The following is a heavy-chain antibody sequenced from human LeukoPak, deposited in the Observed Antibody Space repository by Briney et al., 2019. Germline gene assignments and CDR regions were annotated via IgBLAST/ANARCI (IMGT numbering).Heavy chain of an antibody. D-gene: IGHD6-13*01. Sequence: SQTLSLTCAISGGSISSGGYSWSWIRQPPGKGLEWIGYIYHSGSTYYNPSLKSRVTISVDRSKNQFSLKLSSVTAADTAVYYCARSGIAAAAIYDYWGQGTLVTVSS. CDR3: ARSGIAAAAIYDY. J-gene: IGHJ4*02. V-gene: IGHV4-30-2*01. CDR1: GGSISSGGYS. CDR2: IYHSGST.